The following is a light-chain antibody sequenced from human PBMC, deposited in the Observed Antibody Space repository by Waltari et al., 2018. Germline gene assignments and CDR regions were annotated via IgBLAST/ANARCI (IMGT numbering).Light chain of an antibody. CDR1: QSRLYSDGKTS. V-gene: IGKV2-29*02. J-gene: IGKJ4*01. CDR2: DVS. Sequence: IVMTTKPPSLSVAPGQSASISSRPTQSRLYSDGKTSLHWYLQRPGKSPQLLINDVSSLFGGVPDRINGRGSGTDFTLDISRVEAEDVGVYYCMQGLHPPLTFGGGTKVEIK. CDR3: MQGLHPPLT.